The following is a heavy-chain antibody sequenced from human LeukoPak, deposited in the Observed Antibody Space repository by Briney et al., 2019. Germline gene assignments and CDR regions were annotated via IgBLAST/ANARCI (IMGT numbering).Heavy chain of an antibody. D-gene: IGHD2-2*01. CDR2: ISYDGSNK. CDR1: GFTFSSYG. V-gene: IGHV3-30*18. Sequence: SGGSLRLSCAASGFTFSSYGMHWVRQAPGKGLDWVAVISYDGSNKYYADSVKGRFTISRDNSKNTLYLQMNSLRAEDTAVYYCAKDPCSTTSCYSAYWGQGTLVTVSS. CDR3: AKDPCSTTSCYSAY. J-gene: IGHJ4*02.